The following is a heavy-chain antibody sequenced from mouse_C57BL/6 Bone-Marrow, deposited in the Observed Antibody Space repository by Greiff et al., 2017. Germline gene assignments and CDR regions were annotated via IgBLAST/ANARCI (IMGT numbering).Heavy chain of an antibody. Sequence: EVQLVESGGGLVQPGGSMKLSCAASGFTFSDAWMDWVRQSPEKGLEWVAEIRNKANNHATYYAESVKGRFTISRDDSKSSVYLQMNSLRAEDTGIYYCTRGALPYYYAMDYWGQGTSATVSS. CDR1: GFTFSDAW. CDR3: TRGALPYYYAMDY. CDR2: IRNKANNHAT. J-gene: IGHJ4*01. V-gene: IGHV6-6*01.